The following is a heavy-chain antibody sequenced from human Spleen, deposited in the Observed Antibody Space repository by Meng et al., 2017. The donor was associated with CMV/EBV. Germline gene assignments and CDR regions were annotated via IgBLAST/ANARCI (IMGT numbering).Heavy chain of an antibody. Sequence: GESLKISCAASGFIFSSYGMHWVRQAPGKGLEWVAVVSYDGNNKYYADSVKGRFTISRDNSKNTLYLQMNSLRVEDTAVYYCAKAVSNYDFWSGCDFWGQGTLVTVSS. D-gene: IGHD3-3*01. V-gene: IGHV3-30*19. CDR3: AKAVSNYDFWSGCDF. CDR1: GFIFSSYG. CDR2: VSYDGNNK. J-gene: IGHJ4*02.